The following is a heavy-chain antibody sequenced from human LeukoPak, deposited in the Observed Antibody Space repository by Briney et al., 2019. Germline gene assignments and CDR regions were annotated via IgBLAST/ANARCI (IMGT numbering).Heavy chain of an antibody. CDR1: GFTFSSYG. J-gene: IGHJ5*02. CDR3: ARDRHCSSTSCRRWFDP. D-gene: IGHD2-2*01. CDR2: IWYDGSNK. Sequence: GGSLRLSCAASGFTFSSYGMHWVRQAPGKGLEWVAVIWYDGSNKYYADSVKGRFTISRDNSKNTLYLQMNSLRAEDTAVCYCARDRHCSSTSCRRWFDPWGQGTLVTVSS. V-gene: IGHV3-33*01.